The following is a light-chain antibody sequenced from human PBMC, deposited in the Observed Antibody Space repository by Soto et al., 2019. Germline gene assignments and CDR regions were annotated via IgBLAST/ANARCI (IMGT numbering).Light chain of an antibody. CDR2: GAS. CDR1: QDIRKY. V-gene: IGKV1-33*01. J-gene: IGKJ3*01. Sequence: DIQMTPSPSSLSASVGDRVTITCQASQDIRKYLNWYQQKPGRAPKLLIYGASNLETGVPSRFSGSGYGTDFTFTISSLQPEDIATYFCQHYDNLPPFTFGPGTKVAIK. CDR3: QHYDNLPPFT.